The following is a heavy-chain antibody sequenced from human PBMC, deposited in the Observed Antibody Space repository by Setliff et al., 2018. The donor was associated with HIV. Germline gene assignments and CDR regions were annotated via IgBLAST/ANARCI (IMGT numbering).Heavy chain of an antibody. CDR3: AAGPFSWGQYF. Sequence: ASVKVSCKASGYTFTDRYITWFQQAPGKGFEWMGRRYPRGDGTIYAERFRGRLTLSADMSTNTGYMELDNLKSEDTAMCFCAAGPFSWGQYFWGRGTLVTVSS. J-gene: IGHJ4*01. CDR1: GYTFTDRY. V-gene: IGHV1-69-2*01. CDR2: RYPRGDGT. D-gene: IGHD3-16*01.